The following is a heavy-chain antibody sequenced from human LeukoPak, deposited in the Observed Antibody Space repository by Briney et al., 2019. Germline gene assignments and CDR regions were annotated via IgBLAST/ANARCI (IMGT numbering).Heavy chain of an antibody. D-gene: IGHD6-6*01. V-gene: IGHV3-23*01. J-gene: IGHJ4*02. CDR1: GFTFSSYA. Sequence: GGSLRLSCAPSGFTFSSYAMSWVRQAPGKGLEWLSAISGSGGNTYYADSVKGRFTISRDNSQNTLSLQMNSLRAEDTAVYFCAKAGYRGSSVNYFDYWGQGTLVTVYS. CDR2: ISGSGGNT. CDR3: AKAGYRGSSVNYFDY.